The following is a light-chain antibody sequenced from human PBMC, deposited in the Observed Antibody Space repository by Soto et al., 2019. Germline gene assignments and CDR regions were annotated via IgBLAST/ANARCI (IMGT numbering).Light chain of an antibody. V-gene: IGLV1-40*01. CDR1: SSNIGPTYD. J-gene: IGLJ1*01. CDR3: QSYDSSLSGYV. Sequence: QSVLTQPPSVSGAPGQSVTISCTGSSSNIGPTYDVHWYQQLPGTAPKLLIYANTNRPSGVPDRFSGSKSGTSASLAITGLQAEDEADYYCQSYDSSLSGYVFGSGRKVTVL. CDR2: ANT.